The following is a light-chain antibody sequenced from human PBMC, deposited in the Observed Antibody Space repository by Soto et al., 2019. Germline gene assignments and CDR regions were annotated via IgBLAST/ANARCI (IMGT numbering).Light chain of an antibody. V-gene: IGLV3-1*01. CDR3: QAWDSSTACHV. CDR2: QDS. Sequence: SYELTQPPSVSVSPGQTASITCSGDKLGDKYACWYQQKPGQSPVLVIYQDSKRPSGIPERFSGSNSGNTATLTISGTQAMDEADYYCQAWDSSTACHVFGTGTKLTVL. J-gene: IGLJ1*01. CDR1: KLGDKY.